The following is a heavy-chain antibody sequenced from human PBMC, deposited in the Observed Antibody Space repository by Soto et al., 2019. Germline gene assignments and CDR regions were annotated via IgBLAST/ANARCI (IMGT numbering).Heavy chain of an antibody. CDR3: AKGRYCLTGRCFPNWFDS. CDR2: IYKSATT. J-gene: IGHJ5*01. CDR1: GDSISNLDYF. D-gene: IGHD7-27*01. Sequence: SETLSLTCSVSGDSISNLDYFWAWIRQPPGQALEYIGYIYKSATTYYNPSFESRVAISVDTSKSQFSLNVTSVTAADTAVYFCAKGRYCLTGRCFPNWFDSWGQGALVTVSS. V-gene: IGHV4-30-4*01.